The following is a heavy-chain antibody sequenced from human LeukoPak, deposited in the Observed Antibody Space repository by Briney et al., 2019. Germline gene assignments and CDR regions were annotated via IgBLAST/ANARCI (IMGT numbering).Heavy chain of an antibody. CDR3: ARGRSRIFQH. CDR2: INHSGST. Sequence: SETLPLTCAVYGGSFSGYYWSWIRQPPGKGLEWIGEINHSGSTNYNPSLKSRVTISVDTSKNQFSLKLSSVAAADTAVYYCARGRSRIFQHWGQGTLVTVSS. CDR1: GGSFSGYY. V-gene: IGHV4-34*01. J-gene: IGHJ1*01.